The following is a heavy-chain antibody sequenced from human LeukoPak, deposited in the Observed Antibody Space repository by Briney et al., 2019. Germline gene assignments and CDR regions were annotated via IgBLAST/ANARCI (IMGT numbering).Heavy chain of an antibody. CDR3: ASTFYGDSPPY. CDR1: GFTFSSYA. V-gene: IGHV3-64*04. J-gene: IGHJ4*02. Sequence: GGSLRLSCSASGFTFSSYAMHWVRQAPGKGLEYVSAISSNGGSTYYADSVKGRFTISRDNSKNTLYLQMNSLRAEDTAVYYCASTFYGDSPPYWGQGTLVTVSS. D-gene: IGHD4-17*01. CDR2: ISSNGGST.